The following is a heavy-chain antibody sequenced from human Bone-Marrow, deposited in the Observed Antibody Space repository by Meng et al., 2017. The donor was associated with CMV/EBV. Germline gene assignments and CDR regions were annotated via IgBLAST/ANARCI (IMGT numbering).Heavy chain of an antibody. V-gene: IGHV1-8*01. CDR2: MNPNSGNT. Sequence: SVKVSCKASGYTFTSYDINWVRQATGQGLEWMGWMNPNSGNTGYAQKLQGRVTMTRNTSISTAYMELSSLRSEYTAVYYCARVSRGRGDYWGQGTLVTVSS. J-gene: IGHJ4*02. CDR3: ARVSRGRGDY. D-gene: IGHD3-10*01. CDR1: GYTFTSYD.